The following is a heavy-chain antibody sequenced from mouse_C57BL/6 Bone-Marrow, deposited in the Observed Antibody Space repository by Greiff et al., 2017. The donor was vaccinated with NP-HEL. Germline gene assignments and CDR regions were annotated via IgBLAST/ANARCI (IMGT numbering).Heavy chain of an antibody. Sequence: QVQLQQPGAALVKPGASVKVSCKASGYNFTSYWMHWVKQRPGPGLEWIGRLHPSDSDHNYNQKFKGKATLTVDKSSSTAYMPLSSLTTEDSAVYYCAIFTTVVSAMDYWGQGTSVTVSS. CDR2: LHPSDSDH. D-gene: IGHD1-1*01. CDR1: GYNFTSYW. CDR3: AIFTTVVSAMDY. V-gene: IGHV1-74*01. J-gene: IGHJ4*01.